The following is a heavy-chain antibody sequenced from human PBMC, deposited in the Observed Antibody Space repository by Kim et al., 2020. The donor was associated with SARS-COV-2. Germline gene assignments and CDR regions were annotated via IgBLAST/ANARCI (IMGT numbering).Heavy chain of an antibody. J-gene: IGHJ6*02. D-gene: IGHD5-18*01. CDR1: GGSISSYY. Sequence: SETLSLTCTVSGGSISSYYWSWIRQPPGKGLEWIGYIYYSGSTNYNPSLKRRVTISVDTSKNQFSLKLSSVTAADTAVYYCAAAMVTRYYYYGMDVWGQGTTVTVSS. CDR2: IYYSGST. V-gene: IGHV4-59*13. CDR3: AAAMVTRYYYYGMDV.